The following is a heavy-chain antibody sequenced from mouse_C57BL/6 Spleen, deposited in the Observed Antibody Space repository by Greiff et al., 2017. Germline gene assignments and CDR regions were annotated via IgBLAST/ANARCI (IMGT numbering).Heavy chain of an antibody. CDR3: ARSRGYYDYDGGYYFDY. CDR2: IHPNSGST. CDR1: GYTFTSYW. D-gene: IGHD2-4*01. J-gene: IGHJ2*01. Sequence: QVQLQQPGAELVKPGASVKLSCKASGYTFTSYWMHWVKQRPGQGLEWIGMIHPNSGSTNYNEKFKSKATLTVDKSSSTAYMQLSSLTSEDSAVYYCARSRGYYDYDGGYYFDYWGQGTTLTVSS. V-gene: IGHV1-64*01.